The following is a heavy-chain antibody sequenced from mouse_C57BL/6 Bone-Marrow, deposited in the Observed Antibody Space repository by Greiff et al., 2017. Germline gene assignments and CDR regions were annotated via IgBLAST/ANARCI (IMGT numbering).Heavy chain of an antibody. Sequence: EVKLVESGGDLVKPGGSLKLSCAASGFTFSSYGMSWVRQTPDKRLEWVATISSGGSYTYYPDSVKGRFTISRDNAKNTLYLKMSSLKSDDTAMYYCARKYSNFYYAMDYWGQGTSVTVSS. CDR2: ISSGGSYT. V-gene: IGHV5-6*01. CDR1: GFTFSSYG. D-gene: IGHD2-5*01. CDR3: ARKYSNFYYAMDY. J-gene: IGHJ4*01.